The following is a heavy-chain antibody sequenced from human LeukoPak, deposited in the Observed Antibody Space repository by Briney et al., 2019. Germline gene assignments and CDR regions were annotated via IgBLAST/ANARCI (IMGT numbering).Heavy chain of an antibody. J-gene: IGHJ4*02. CDR1: GYTFTGYY. V-gene: IGHV1-2*02. CDR2: INPNSGGT. CDR3: ARGEPATAIRAYDY. D-gene: IGHD2-2*02. Sequence: GASVKVSCKASGYTFTGYYMHWVRQAPGQGLEWMGWINPNSGGTNYAQKFQGRVTMTRDTSISTAYMELSRLRSDDTAVYYCARGEPATAIRAYDYWGQGTLVTVSS.